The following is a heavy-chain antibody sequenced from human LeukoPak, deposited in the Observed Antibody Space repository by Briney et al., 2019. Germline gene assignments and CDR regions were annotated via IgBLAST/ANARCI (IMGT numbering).Heavy chain of an antibody. Sequence: SETLSLTCAVSGGSISSYYWSWIRQPPGKGLEWIGYIYYSGSTNYNPSLKSRVTISVDTSKNQFSLKLSSVTAADTAVYYCARETSQKGAHYMDVWGKGTTVTISS. D-gene: IGHD3-16*01. J-gene: IGHJ6*03. CDR2: IYYSGST. CDR1: GGSISSYY. V-gene: IGHV4-59*01. CDR3: ARETSQKGAHYMDV.